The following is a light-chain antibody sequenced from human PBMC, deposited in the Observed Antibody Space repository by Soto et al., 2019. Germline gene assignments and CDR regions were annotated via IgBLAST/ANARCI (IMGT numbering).Light chain of an antibody. CDR1: SSNIGAGYD. CDR3: QSYDSSQSGVV. Sequence: QSVLTQPPSVSGSPGQRVTISCTGTSSNIGAGYDVHWYQQLPGTAPKLLIYGISNRPSGVPDRFSGSKSVTSASLAISGLQAEDEADYYCQSYDSSQSGVVFGGGTKLTVL. J-gene: IGLJ2*01. CDR2: GIS. V-gene: IGLV1-40*01.